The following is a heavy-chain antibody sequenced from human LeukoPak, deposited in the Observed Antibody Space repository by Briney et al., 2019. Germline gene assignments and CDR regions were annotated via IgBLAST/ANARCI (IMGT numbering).Heavy chain of an antibody. Sequence: GESVRISCKGSGYTFSSYWIGWVRQMPGKGLEWMGIIYPGDSDTRYSPSLQGQVTISVDTSIGTAYLQWSSLKASDTAIYYCARQNDFSLDYRGQGTLVTVSS. D-gene: IGHD3-3*01. CDR1: GYTFSSYW. J-gene: IGHJ4*02. CDR2: IYPGDSDT. V-gene: IGHV5-51*01. CDR3: ARQNDFSLDY.